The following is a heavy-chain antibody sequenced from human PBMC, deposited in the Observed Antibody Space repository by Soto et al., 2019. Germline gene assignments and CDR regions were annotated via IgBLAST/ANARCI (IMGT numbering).Heavy chain of an antibody. CDR3: ARSGYSSGWYHWYFDF. V-gene: IGHV1-3*01. D-gene: IGHD6-19*01. CDR2: INGGNGHT. Sequence: GASVKVSCKASGYTFINYGMHWVRPAPGQRLEWMGWINGGNGHTKYSQKFQGRVTITRDTSASTVYMELSSLISEDTAVYYCARSGYSSGWYHWYFDFWGRGTLVTVSS. CDR1: GYTFINYG. J-gene: IGHJ2*01.